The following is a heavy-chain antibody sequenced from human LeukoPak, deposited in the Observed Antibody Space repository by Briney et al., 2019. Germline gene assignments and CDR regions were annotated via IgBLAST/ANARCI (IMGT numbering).Heavy chain of an antibody. J-gene: IGHJ4*02. V-gene: IGHV3-21*01. CDR3: ARASGGTRLSSSDY. CDR1: GFTFSSYS. CDR2: ISSSSSNI. D-gene: IGHD3-16*02. Sequence: GGSLRLSCAASGFTFSSYSMNWVRQAPGKGLEWVSSISSSSSNIYYADSVKGRFTISRDNAKNSLSLQMNSLRAEDTAVYYCARASGGTRLSSSDYWAQGTLVTVSS.